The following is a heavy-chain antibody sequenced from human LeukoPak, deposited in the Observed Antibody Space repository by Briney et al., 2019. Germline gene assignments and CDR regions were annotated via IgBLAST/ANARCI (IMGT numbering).Heavy chain of an antibody. Sequence: PSETLSLTCAVSGGSLSGYYWSWIRQPPGKGLEWIGEINHSGGTNYNPPLKSRVTISVDTSKNQFSLKLSSVTAADTAVYYCAREAFYCTNGVCYTYYFDYWGQGTLVTVSS. CDR3: AREAFYCTNGVCYTYYFDY. CDR2: INHSGGT. CDR1: GGSLSGYY. V-gene: IGHV4-34*01. J-gene: IGHJ4*02. D-gene: IGHD2-8*01.